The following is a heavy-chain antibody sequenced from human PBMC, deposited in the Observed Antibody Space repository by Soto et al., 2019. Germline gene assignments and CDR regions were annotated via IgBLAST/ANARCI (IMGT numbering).Heavy chain of an antibody. D-gene: IGHD2-8*01. V-gene: IGHV4-31*02. CDR2: IYYNGNT. Sequence: QVQMRQSGPGLVKPSQTLSLKCSVSGGSIGSRDYYWSWIRQHPEKGLEWIGSIYYNGNTDYNPSLRGRPTISLAASMNEFSLKLTSVTAADTAVYYCARDKGGAALKGSGMDVWGQGTTVTVS. CDR1: GGSIGSRDYY. CDR3: ARDKGGAALKGSGMDV. J-gene: IGHJ6*02.